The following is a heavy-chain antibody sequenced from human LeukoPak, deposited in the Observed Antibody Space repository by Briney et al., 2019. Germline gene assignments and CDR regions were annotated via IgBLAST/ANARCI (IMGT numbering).Heavy chain of an antibody. V-gene: IGHV4-39*01. CDR2: IYYSGST. D-gene: IGHD3-22*01. CDR3: ARLYYDSSGYYQICYFDY. J-gene: IGHJ4*02. Sequence: SETLSLTCTVSGDSVSSTGYYWGWIRQPPGKGLEWIGTIYYSGSTYYNPSLKSRVTISVDTSKNQFSLNLSSVTAADTAVYYCARLYYDSSGYYQICYFDYWGQGTLVTVSS. CDR1: GDSVSSTGYY.